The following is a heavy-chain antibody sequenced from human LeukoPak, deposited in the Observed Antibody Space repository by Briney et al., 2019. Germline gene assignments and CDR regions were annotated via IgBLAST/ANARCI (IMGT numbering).Heavy chain of an antibody. CDR2: LYTGGNT. CDR3: ARDSSGGWLSGFNV. CDR1: GFTVSSNY. Sequence: GGPLRLSCAASGFTVSSNYMSWVRQAPGKGLEWVLVLYTGGNTYYADYVKGRFTISRHNSKNTVYLQMNSLRAEDTAVYYCARDSSGGWLSGFNVWGQGTMVTVSS. J-gene: IGHJ3*01. V-gene: IGHV3-53*04. D-gene: IGHD6-19*01.